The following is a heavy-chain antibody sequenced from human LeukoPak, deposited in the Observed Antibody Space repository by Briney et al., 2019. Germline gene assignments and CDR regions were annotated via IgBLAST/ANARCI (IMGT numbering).Heavy chain of an antibody. CDR2: INPSGGST. V-gene: IGHV1-46*01. Sequence: GASVKVSCKASGYTFTSYYMHWVRQAPGQGLEWMGIINPSGGSTSYAQKFQGRVTMTRDMSTSTAYMELSRLRSDDTAVYYCAREITMIVDAFDIWGQGTMVTVSS. D-gene: IGHD3-22*01. CDR3: AREITMIVDAFDI. CDR1: GYTFTSYY. J-gene: IGHJ3*02.